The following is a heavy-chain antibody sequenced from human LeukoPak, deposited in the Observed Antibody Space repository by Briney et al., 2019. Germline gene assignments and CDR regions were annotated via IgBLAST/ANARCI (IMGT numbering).Heavy chain of an antibody. CDR1: GGSVSSSSYY. J-gene: IGHJ4*02. CDR3: ARESWLENYDSSGLFDY. Sequence: SETLSLTCTVSGGSVSSSSYYWGWIRQPPGKGLEWIGNIDYSGSTYYNSPLKSRVTLSVDTSKNQFSLSLSSVTAADTAVYYCARESWLENYDSSGLFDYWGQGTLVTVSS. D-gene: IGHD3-22*01. CDR2: IDYSGST. V-gene: IGHV4-39*02.